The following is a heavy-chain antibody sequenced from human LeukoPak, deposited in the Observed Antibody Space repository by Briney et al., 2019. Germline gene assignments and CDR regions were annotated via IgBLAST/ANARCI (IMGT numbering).Heavy chain of an antibody. V-gene: IGHV3-48*01. CDR2: ISSSSSTI. J-gene: IGHJ4*02. CDR3: ARSRGSSGSYPFDY. CDR1: GFTFSSYS. Sequence: GGSLRLSCAASGFTFSSYSMNWVRQAPGKGLEWVSYISSSSSTIYYAGSVKGRFTISRDNAKNSLFLQMNSLRAEDTAVYYCARSRGSSGSYPFDYWGQGTLVTVSS. D-gene: IGHD1-26*01.